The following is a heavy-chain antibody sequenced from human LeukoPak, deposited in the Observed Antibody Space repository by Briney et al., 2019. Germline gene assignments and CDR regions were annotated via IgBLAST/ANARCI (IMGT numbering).Heavy chain of an antibody. V-gene: IGHV3-23*01. CDR3: AKDIVLMVYAIEGNLDY. J-gene: IGHJ4*02. D-gene: IGHD2-8*01. CDR1: GFTFSSYA. Sequence: PGGSLSLSCAASGFTFSSYAMSWVRQAPGKGLEWVSAISGSGGSTYYADSVKGRFTISRDNSKNTLYLQMNSLRAEDTAVYYCAKDIVLMVYAIEGNLDYWGQGTLVTVSS. CDR2: ISGSGGST.